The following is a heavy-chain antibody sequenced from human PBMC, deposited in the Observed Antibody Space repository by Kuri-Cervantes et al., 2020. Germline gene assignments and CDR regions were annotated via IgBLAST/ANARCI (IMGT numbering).Heavy chain of an antibody. CDR2: ISWNSGSI. Sequence: SLKISCAASGFTFDDYAMHWVRQAPGKGLEWVSGISWNSGSIGYADSVKGRFTISRDNAKNSLYLQMNSLRAEDTALYYCAKDRGYSYDAYYYGMDVWAKGPRSPSP. CDR1: GFTFDDYA. V-gene: IGHV3-9*01. D-gene: IGHD5-18*01. CDR3: AKDRGYSYDAYYYGMDV. J-gene: IGHJ6*02.